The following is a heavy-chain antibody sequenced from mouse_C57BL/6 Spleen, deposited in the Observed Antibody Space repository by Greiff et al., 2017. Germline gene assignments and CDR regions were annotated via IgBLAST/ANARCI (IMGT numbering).Heavy chain of an antibody. J-gene: IGHJ2*01. CDR2: INPGSGGT. D-gene: IGHD2-3*01. V-gene: IGHV1-54*01. CDR3: ARFDGYYPYFDY. Sequence: QVQLQQSGAELVRPGTSVKVSCKASGYAFTNYLIEWVKQRPGQGLEWIGEINPGSGGTKYNEKFKGKATLTVDKSSSTAYMQLSSLTSEDSAVYFCARFDGYYPYFDYWGQGTTLTVSS. CDR1: GYAFTNYL.